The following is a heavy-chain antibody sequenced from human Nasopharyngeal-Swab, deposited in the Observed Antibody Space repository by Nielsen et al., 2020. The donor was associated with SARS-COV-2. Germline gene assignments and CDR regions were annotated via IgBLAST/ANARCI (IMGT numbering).Heavy chain of an antibody. CDR3: ARDPEAVAPFYGMDV. D-gene: IGHD6-19*01. V-gene: IGHV1-2*04. CDR2: INPNSGGT. CDR1: GYTFTGYY. Sequence: ASVKVSCKASGYTFTGYYMHWVRQAPGQGLEWMGWINPNSGGTNYAQKFQGWVTMTRDTSTSTVYMELSSLRSEDTAVYYCARDPEAVAPFYGMDVWGQGTTVTVSS. J-gene: IGHJ6*02.